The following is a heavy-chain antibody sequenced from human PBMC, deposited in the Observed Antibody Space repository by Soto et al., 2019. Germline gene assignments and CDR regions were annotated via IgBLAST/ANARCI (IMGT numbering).Heavy chain of an antibody. Sequence: GGSLRLSCAASGFTFSRYSMHWVRQAPGRGLEWVAVISLDGRKKYYTDSVKGRFTISRDNSRNTLYVQMNNLRPEDTAVYYCANSPLPDSSSPPYYFDFRGQGTQVTVSS. V-gene: IGHV3-30*04. CDR3: ANSPLPDSSSPPYYFDF. CDR1: GFTFSRYS. J-gene: IGHJ4*02. CDR2: ISLDGRKK. D-gene: IGHD6-13*01.